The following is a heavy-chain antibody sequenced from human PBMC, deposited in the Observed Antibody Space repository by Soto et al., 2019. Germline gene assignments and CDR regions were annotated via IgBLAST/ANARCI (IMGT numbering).Heavy chain of an antibody. V-gene: IGHV4-59*01. J-gene: IGHJ6*02. D-gene: IGHD3-3*01. CDR1: GGSISSYY. CDR2: IYYSGST. Sequence: PSETLSLTCTVSGGSISSYYWSWIRQPPGKGLEWIGYIYYSGSTNYNPSLKSRVTISVDTSKNQFSLKLSSVTAADTAVYYCARVNGVYYDFWSGYSPSYYYYGMDVWGQGATVTVSS. CDR3: ARVNGVYYDFWSGYSPSYYYYGMDV.